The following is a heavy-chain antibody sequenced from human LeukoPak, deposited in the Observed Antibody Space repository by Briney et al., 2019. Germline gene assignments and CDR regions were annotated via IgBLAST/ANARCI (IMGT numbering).Heavy chain of an antibody. Sequence: GGSLRLSCAASGFTFSASTMAWVRQAPGKGLEWVSALDNQIFYADSVKGRFTISRDDSRNTLYLQMNSLRVEDSAIYYCARDRFGDYDYWGQGTLVTVSS. J-gene: IGHJ4*02. D-gene: IGHD4-17*01. CDR2: LDNQI. CDR3: ARDRFGDYDY. V-gene: IGHV3-23*01. CDR1: GFTFSAST.